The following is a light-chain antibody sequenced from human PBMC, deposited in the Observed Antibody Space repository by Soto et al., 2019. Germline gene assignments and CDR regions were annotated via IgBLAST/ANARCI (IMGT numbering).Light chain of an antibody. CDR1: QSISSW. J-gene: IGKJ1*01. CDR2: DAS. CDR3: QQYDSYSWT. Sequence: IQMTQSPSPLSASVGDRVTITCRASQSISSWLAWYQQKPGKAPKLLIYDASSLESGVPSRFSGSGSETEFTLTISSLQTDDFASYYCQQYDSYSWTFGQGTKVDI. V-gene: IGKV1-5*01.